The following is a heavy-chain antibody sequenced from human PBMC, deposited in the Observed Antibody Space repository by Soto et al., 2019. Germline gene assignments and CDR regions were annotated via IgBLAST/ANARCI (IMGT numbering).Heavy chain of an antibody. V-gene: IGHV3-21*06. CDR1: GFSFSTYI. J-gene: IGHJ6*02. CDR3: ARHLMSEFDFWTGY. CDR2: ISGTSNFI. D-gene: IGHD3-3*01. Sequence: PGGSLRLSCAATGFSFSTYIMNWVRQAPGKGLEWVSSISGTSNFINYADSVRGRFTISRDNTKNSLSLQMNNLRAEDTAVYYCARHLMSEFDFWTGYWGQGTTVTVSS.